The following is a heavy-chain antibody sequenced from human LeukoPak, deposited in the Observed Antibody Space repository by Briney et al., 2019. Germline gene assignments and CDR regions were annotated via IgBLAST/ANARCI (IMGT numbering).Heavy chain of an antibody. CDR2: ISSSSSYI. J-gene: IGHJ4*02. D-gene: IGHD6-13*01. V-gene: IGHV3-21*01. Sequence: PGGSLRLSCAASGFTFSSYSMNWVRQAPGKGLEWVSSISSSSSYIYYADSVKGRFTISRDNAKNSLYLQMNSLRAEDTAVYYCARERRSSSWRFVDYWGQGTLVTVSS. CDR1: GFTFSSYS. CDR3: ARERRSSSWRFVDY.